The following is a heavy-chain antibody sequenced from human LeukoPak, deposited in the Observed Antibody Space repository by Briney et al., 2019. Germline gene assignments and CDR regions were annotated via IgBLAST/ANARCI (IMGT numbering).Heavy chain of an antibody. V-gene: IGHV3-9*01. Sequence: AGRSLRLSCAASGFTFEDHVMHWVRQAPGKGLEWVSSISWSGDRMGYADAVKGRFTISRDNAKNSLFLQMNSLRVEDTALYSCAKDLGGSATTVWGQGTLVTVSS. CDR3: AKDLGGSATTV. D-gene: IGHD2-2*01. CDR2: ISWSGDRM. J-gene: IGHJ4*02. CDR1: GFTFEDHV.